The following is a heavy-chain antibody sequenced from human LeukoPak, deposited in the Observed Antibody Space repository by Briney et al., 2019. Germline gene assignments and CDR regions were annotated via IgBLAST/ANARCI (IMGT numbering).Heavy chain of an antibody. Sequence: ASVKVSCKASGYTFTSYYMHWVRQAPGQGLAWMGIINPSGGSTSYAQKFQGRVTMTRDMSTSTVYMELSSLRSEDTAVYYCARVVGRYCSSTSCYTGGGYFDYWGQGTLVTVSS. CDR2: INPSGGST. CDR1: GYTFTSYY. J-gene: IGHJ4*02. V-gene: IGHV1-46*01. CDR3: ARVVGRYCSSTSCYTGGGYFDY. D-gene: IGHD2-2*02.